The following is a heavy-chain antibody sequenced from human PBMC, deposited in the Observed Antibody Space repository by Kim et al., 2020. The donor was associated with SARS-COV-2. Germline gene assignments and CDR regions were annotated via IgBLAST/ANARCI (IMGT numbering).Heavy chain of an antibody. CDR1: GFTVSSNY. J-gene: IGHJ6*03. V-gene: IGHV3-66*01. Sequence: GGSLRLSCAASGFTVSSNYMSWVRQAPGKGLEWVSVIYSGGSTYYADSVKGRFTISRDNSKNTMYLQMNSLRAEDTAVYYCARDSYYDFWSGYGEYYYYYMGVWGKGTTVTVSS. CDR2: IYSGGST. CDR3: ARDSYYDFWSGYGEYYYYYMGV. D-gene: IGHD3-3*01.